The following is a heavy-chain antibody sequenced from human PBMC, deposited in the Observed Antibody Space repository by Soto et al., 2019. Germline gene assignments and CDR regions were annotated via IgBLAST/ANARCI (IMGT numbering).Heavy chain of an antibody. CDR3: ARNRAGNGYDY. J-gene: IGHJ4*02. D-gene: IGHD2-8*01. CDR1: GCSLSNRASF. CDR2: IYYTGAT. Sequence: SETRSLPCTVSGCSLSNRASFWNWIRQPPGKGLEWIGYIYYTGATFYNPSLKSRVTISGDTSKSQFSLKLSSVTAADTAVYYCARNRAGNGYDYWGPGTLVTVSS. V-gene: IGHV4-30-4*02.